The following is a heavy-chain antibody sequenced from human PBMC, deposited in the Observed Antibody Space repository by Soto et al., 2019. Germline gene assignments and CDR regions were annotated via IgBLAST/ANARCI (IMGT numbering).Heavy chain of an antibody. D-gene: IGHD3-3*01. Sequence: QVQLQESGPGLVKPSETLSLTCTVSGGSISSYYWSWIRQPPGKGLEWIGYIYYSGSTNYNPSLKSRVTISVDTSKNQFSLKLSSVNAADTAVYYCARVSPWPIWFDPWGQGTLVTVSS. J-gene: IGHJ5*02. CDR2: IYYSGST. CDR1: GGSISSYY. V-gene: IGHV4-59*01. CDR3: ARVSPWPIWFDP.